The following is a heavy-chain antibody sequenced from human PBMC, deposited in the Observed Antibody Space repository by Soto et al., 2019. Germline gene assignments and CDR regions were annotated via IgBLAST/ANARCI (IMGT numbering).Heavy chain of an antibody. CDR1: GGSISSSSYY. CDR3: ASNGGVASKDIVVVVFDYYYMDV. CDR2: IYYSGST. V-gene: IGHV4-39*01. D-gene: IGHD2-15*01. J-gene: IGHJ6*03. Sequence: SETLSLTCTVSGGSISSSSYYWGWIRQPPGKGLEWIGSIYYSGSTYYNPSLKSRVTISVDTSKNQFSLKLSSVAAADTAVYYCASNGGVASKDIVVVVFDYYYMDVWGKGTTVTVSS.